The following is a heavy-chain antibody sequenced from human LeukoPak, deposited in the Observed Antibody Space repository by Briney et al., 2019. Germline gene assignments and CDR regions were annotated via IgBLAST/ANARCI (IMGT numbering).Heavy chain of an antibody. Sequence: GGSLRLSCAASGFTFSTYTMTWVRQAPSKGLEWVSSISSASSYIYYADSVKGRFTISRDNAKNSLYLQMNSLRAEDTAVYYCARDHRIAAAGIDYWGQGTLVTVSS. CDR2: ISSASSYI. D-gene: IGHD6-13*01. J-gene: IGHJ4*02. CDR1: GFTFSTYT. CDR3: ARDHRIAAAGIDY. V-gene: IGHV3-21*01.